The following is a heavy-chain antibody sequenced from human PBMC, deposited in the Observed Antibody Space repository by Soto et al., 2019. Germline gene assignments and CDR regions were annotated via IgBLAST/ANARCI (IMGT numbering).Heavy chain of an antibody. CDR1: GFTFTRYS. J-gene: IGHJ4*02. Sequence: GGSLRLSCAASGFTFTRYSMNWVRQAPGKGLEWVSSISSTTNYIYYADSMKGRFTVSRDNAKNSVYLEMNSLSAEDTAVYYRARESEDLTSNFDYWGQGTLVTVSS. CDR3: ARESEDLTSNFDY. V-gene: IGHV3-21*01. CDR2: ISSTTNYI.